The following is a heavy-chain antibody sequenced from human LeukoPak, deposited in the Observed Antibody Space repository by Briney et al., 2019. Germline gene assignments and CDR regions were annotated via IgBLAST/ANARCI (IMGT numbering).Heavy chain of an antibody. Sequence: SETLSLTCTVSGGSISSSSYYWSWIRQPPGKGLEWIGEINHSGSTNYNPSLKSRVTISVDTSKNQFSLKLSSVTAADTAVYYCARADYYDSSGYYAYFDYWGQGTLVTVSS. CDR1: GGSISSSSYY. CDR2: INHSGST. J-gene: IGHJ4*02. CDR3: ARADYYDSSGYYAYFDY. V-gene: IGHV4-39*07. D-gene: IGHD3-22*01.